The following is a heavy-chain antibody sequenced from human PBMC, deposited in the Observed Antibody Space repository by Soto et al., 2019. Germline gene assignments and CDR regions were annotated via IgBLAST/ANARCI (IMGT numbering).Heavy chain of an antibody. CDR3: ARDSLGVPTDFDY. CDR1: GFSFSTYG. J-gene: IGHJ4*02. Sequence: QVQLVESGGGVVQPGRSLTLSCAASGFSFSTYGMHWIRQAPGKGLEWVAVMWSNGNKNYADSVKGRFTISRDTSQNILFLQMDSLRAEDTAVYYCARDSLGVPTDFDYWGQGTVVTVSS. V-gene: IGHV3-33*01. D-gene: IGHD2-8*01. CDR2: MWSNGNK.